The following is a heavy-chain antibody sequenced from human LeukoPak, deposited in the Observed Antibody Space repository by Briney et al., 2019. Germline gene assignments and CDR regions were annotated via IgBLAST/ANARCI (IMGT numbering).Heavy chain of an antibody. Sequence: ASVKVSCKASGYTFTSYDINWVRQATGQGLEWMGWMNPNSGNTGYAQKFQGRVTITRNTSISTAYMELSSLRSEDTAVYYCAREFSSKLEWLAYVTGDDAFDVWGQGTMITVS. V-gene: IGHV1-8*03. CDR3: AREFSSKLEWLAYVTGDDAFDV. D-gene: IGHD3-3*01. CDR2: MNPNSGNT. CDR1: GYTFTSYD. J-gene: IGHJ3*01.